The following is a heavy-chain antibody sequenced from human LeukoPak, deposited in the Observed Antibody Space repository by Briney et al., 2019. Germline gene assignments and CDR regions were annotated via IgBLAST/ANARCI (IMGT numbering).Heavy chain of an antibody. CDR2: ISGSGGST. J-gene: IGHJ3*02. CDR3: AKDGGSGSYSAFDI. Sequence: RFGGSLRLSCAASGFTFSSYAMSWVRQAPGKWLEWVSAISGSGGSTYYADSVKGRFTISRDNSKNTLYMQMNSLRAEDKAVYYCAKDGGSGSYSAFDIWGQGTMVTVSS. V-gene: IGHV3-23*01. CDR1: GFTFSSYA. D-gene: IGHD3-10*01.